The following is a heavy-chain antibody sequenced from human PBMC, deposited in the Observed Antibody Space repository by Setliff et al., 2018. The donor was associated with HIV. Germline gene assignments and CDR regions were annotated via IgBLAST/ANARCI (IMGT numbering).Heavy chain of an antibody. D-gene: IGHD6-13*01. CDR2: IIPIFATP. Sequence: SVKVSCKASGGTFSSSAISWVRQAPGQGLEWMGGIIPIFATPNYAQKFQGRVTITADESTSTAYMELSSLRSEDTAVYYCARTPIAAAANYYYYYMDVWGKGTTVTVSS. J-gene: IGHJ6*03. V-gene: IGHV1-69*13. CDR3: ARTPIAAAANYYYYYMDV. CDR1: GGTFSSSA.